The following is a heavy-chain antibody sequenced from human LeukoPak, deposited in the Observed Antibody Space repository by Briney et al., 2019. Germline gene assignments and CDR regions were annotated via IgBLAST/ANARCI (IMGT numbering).Heavy chain of an antibody. CDR1: GYTFTSYG. J-gene: IGHJ1*01. D-gene: IGHD1-26*01. CDR3: AREERRWELLGVDFQH. Sequence: ASVKVSCKASGYTFTSYGISWVRQAPGQGLEWMGWISAYNGNTNYARKLQGRVTMTTDTSTSTAYMELRSLRSDDTAVYYCAREERRWELLGVDFQHWGQGTLVTVSS. V-gene: IGHV1-18*01. CDR2: ISAYNGNT.